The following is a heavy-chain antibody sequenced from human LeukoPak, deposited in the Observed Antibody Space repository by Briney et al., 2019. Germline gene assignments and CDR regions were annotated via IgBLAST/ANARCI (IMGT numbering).Heavy chain of an antibody. J-gene: IGHJ2*01. CDR3: ARQGARGQGYLDL. CDR2: ISSIVNFE. CDR1: GFTFSTYA. D-gene: IGHD3-16*01. V-gene: IGHV3-30*09. Sequence: GGSLRLSCAASGFTFSTYAVHWVRQAPGKGLEWVAVISSIVNFEYFADSVRGRFAISRDNSKNTVYLQISGWTPADTAVYHCARQGARGQGYLDLWGRGGTLVTVSS.